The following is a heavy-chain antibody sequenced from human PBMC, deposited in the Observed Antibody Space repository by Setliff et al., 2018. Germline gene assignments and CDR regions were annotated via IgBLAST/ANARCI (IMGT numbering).Heavy chain of an antibody. D-gene: IGHD3-10*01. J-gene: IGHJ4*02. CDR2: VHYDGVNK. Sequence: GESLKISCTASGFTFSDYGMHWVRQPPGKGLEWVAFVHYDGVNKHYRDSVKGRFTISRDNSKNTLYLQMNSLRPDDTAVYYCAKDIYGSGSYAVGGYLDYWGQGTQVTVSS. V-gene: IGHV3-30*02. CDR3: AKDIYGSGSYAVGGYLDY. CDR1: GFTFSDYG.